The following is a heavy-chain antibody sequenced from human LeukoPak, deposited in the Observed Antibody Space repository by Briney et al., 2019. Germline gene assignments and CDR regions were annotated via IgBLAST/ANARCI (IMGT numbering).Heavy chain of an antibody. V-gene: IGHV1-2*02. Sequence: ASVKVSCKASGYTFTGYYMHWMRQAPGQGLEWMGWINPNSGDTNYAQKFQGRVTMTRDTSITTAYMELSRLRSDDTAVYYCARDLAGQYCSSTSYCTFIRDTYFDYWGQGTLVTVSS. J-gene: IGHJ4*02. CDR1: GYTFTGYY. CDR3: ARDLAGQYCSSTSYCTFIRDTYFDY. D-gene: IGHD2-2*01. CDR2: INPNSGDT.